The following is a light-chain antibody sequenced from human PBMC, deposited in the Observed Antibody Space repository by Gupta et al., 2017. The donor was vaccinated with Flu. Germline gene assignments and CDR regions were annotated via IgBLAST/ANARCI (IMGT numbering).Light chain of an antibody. CDR1: NIGSRS. V-gene: IGLV3-21*02. CDR3: QVWDNSRGHWV. Sequence: SYVLTQPPSVSVAPGQTARIACGGKNIGSRSVHWYQQMPGQAPVLVVYDDSDRPSGIPERFSGSNSGSTATLTITRVEAGDEADYYCQVWDNSRGHWVFGGGTRVTVL. J-gene: IGLJ3*02. CDR2: DDS.